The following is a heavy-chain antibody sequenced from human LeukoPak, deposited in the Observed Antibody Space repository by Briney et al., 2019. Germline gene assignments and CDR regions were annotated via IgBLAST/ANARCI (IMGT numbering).Heavy chain of an antibody. CDR2: ISSSSSSYI. CDR1: GFTFSSYS. J-gene: IGHJ4*02. Sequence: GGSLRLSCAASGFTFSSYSMNWVRQAPGKGLEWVSFISSSSSSYIYYADSVKGRFTISRDNAKNSLYLQMNSLRAEDTAVYYCARVRASEQLLFDYWGQGTLVTVSS. V-gene: IGHV3-21*01. D-gene: IGHD6-13*01. CDR3: ARVRASEQLLFDY.